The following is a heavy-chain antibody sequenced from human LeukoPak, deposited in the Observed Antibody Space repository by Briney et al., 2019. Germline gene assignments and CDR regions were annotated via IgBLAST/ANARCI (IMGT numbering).Heavy chain of an antibody. CDR1: RFTLSTYW. V-gene: IGHV3-7*01. Sequence: GGSLRLSCAASRFTLSTYWMSWVRQAPGKGREGVAHIKKDGSQEYYLDSVKGRFTISRDSAKNSLYLQMNSLRAEDTAVYYCARGVPYDSWSGPHYSDYWGQGTLVTVSS. CDR2: IKKDGSQE. J-gene: IGHJ4*02. CDR3: ARGVPYDSWSGPHYSDY. D-gene: IGHD3-3*01.